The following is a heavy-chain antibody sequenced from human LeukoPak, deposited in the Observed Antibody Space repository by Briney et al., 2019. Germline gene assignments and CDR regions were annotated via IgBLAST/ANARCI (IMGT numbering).Heavy chain of an antibody. CDR3: ARDSSGWYGDY. V-gene: IGHV4-61*08. CDR2: IYYSGST. CDR1: GGSISSGGYY. Sequence: SETLSLTCTVSGGSISSGGYYWSWIRQHPGKGLEWIGYIYYSGSTNYNPSLKSRVTISVDTSKNQFSLKLSSVTAADTAVYYCARDSSGWYGDYWGQGTLVTVSS. J-gene: IGHJ4*02. D-gene: IGHD6-19*01.